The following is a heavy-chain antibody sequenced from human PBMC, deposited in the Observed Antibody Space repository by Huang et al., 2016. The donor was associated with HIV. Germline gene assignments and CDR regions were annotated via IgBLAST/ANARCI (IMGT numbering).Heavy chain of an antibody. CDR2: TNAGNDTT. D-gene: IGHD3-22*01. Sequence: QVQLVQSGAEVKKPGASVKVSCKASGYTFINYAMHWVRQAPVQRLEWMGWTNAGNDTTKYSPKFQGRVTITRDTSASTVYMELSSLTSEDTAIYYCARWPMTDNSVFDIWGQGTMVTVSS. J-gene: IGHJ3*02. CDR1: GYTFINYA. CDR3: ARWPMTDNSVFDI. V-gene: IGHV1-3*01.